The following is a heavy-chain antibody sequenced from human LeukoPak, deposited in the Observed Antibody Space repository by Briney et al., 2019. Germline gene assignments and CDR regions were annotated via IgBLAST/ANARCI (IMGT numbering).Heavy chain of an antibody. CDR2: VNTDGSST. D-gene: IGHD6-19*01. J-gene: IGHJ4*02. CDR3: ARQGSAWDYFDY. Sequence: GGSLRLSCATSGFTLSSYWMLWVRQVPGKGLVWVSRVNTDGSSTTYAESVKGRFTISRDNAKNMLFLQMNSLRAEDTAVYYCARQGSAWDYFDYWGQGTLVTVSS. V-gene: IGHV3-74*03. CDR1: GFTLSSYW.